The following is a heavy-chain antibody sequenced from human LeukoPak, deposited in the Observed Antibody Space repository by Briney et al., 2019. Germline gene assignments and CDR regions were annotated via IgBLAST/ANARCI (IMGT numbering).Heavy chain of an antibody. V-gene: IGHV3-49*04. CDR2: IRSKAYGGTT. Sequence: PGRSLRLSCTASGFTFGNYSMNWVRQAPGKGLGWVGFIRSKAYGGTTEYAASVKGRFTISRDDSKTIAYLQMNSLKTEDTALYYCTRDRSGYYYNWFDPWGQGTLVTVSS. CDR1: GFTFGNYS. CDR3: TRDRSGYYYNWFDP. J-gene: IGHJ5*02. D-gene: IGHD3-22*01.